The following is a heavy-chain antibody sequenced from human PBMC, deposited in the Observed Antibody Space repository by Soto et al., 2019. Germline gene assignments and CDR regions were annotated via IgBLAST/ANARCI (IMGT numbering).Heavy chain of an antibody. CDR1: GGSISSSNC. D-gene: IGHD3-22*01. CDR2: FYHSGST. CDR3: ARITRYYDMTFDY. V-gene: IGHV4-4*02. Sequence: SEALSVTFAVSGGSISSSNCWSWFRQPPGKGLEWIGEFYHSGSTNYNPSLKSRVPISVDMAKNHFSLKLSSVTAADTAVYYCARITRYYDMTFDYWGQGTLVPVAS. J-gene: IGHJ4*02.